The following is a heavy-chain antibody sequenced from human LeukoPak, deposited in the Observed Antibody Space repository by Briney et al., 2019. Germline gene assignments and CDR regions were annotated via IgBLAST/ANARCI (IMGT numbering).Heavy chain of an antibody. CDR3: ARNYDSSGGDY. Sequence: GGSLRLSCGASGITFSSYSMKWVRQAPGKGLEWISYISSSGSTIYYSDSVKGRFTISRDNAKNSLYLQMNTLTDEDTAVYYCARNYDSSGGDYWGQGTLVTVSS. CDR2: ISSSGSTI. CDR1: GITFSSYS. V-gene: IGHV3-48*02. J-gene: IGHJ4*02. D-gene: IGHD3-22*01.